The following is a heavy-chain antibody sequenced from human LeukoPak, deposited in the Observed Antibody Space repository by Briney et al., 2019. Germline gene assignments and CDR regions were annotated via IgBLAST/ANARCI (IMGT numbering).Heavy chain of an antibody. J-gene: IGHJ6*03. V-gene: IGHV3-23*01. CDR2: ISPTGDST. CDR1: GLTLSRYA. CDR3: VRKFYFYMDV. Sequence: GGSLRLSCGASGLTLSRYAVNWVRQAPGRGLEWVSYISPTGDSTLNAEPVKGRFSVSRDNSKNMVYLQMDGLRAEDTATYFCVRKFYFYMDVWGNGTTVTVSS.